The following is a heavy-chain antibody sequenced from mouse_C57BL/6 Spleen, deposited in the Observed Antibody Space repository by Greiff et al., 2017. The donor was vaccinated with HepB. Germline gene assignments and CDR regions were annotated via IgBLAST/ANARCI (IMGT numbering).Heavy chain of an antibody. V-gene: IGHV1-61*01. CDR2: IYPSDSET. J-gene: IGHJ3*01. Sequence: QVQLQQPGGELVRPGSSVKLSCKASGYTFTSYWMDWVKQRPGQGLEWIGNIYPSDSETHYNQKFKDKATLTVDKSSSTAYMQLSSLTSEDSAVYYCARDYGGFAYWGQGTLVTVSA. CDR3: ARDYGGFAY. D-gene: IGHD1-1*01. CDR1: GYTFTSYW.